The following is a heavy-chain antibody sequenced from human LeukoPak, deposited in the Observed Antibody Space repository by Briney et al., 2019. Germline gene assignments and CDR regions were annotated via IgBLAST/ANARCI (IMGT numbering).Heavy chain of an antibody. J-gene: IGHJ4*02. CDR1: GFTFSHYE. CDR3: ARDRGSWYMGY. V-gene: IGHV3-21*01. CDR2: ISSSSSYI. D-gene: IGHD6-13*01. Sequence: GGSLRLSCAASGFTFSHYEMNWVRQAPGKGLEWVSSISSSSSYIYYADSVKGRFTISRDNAKNSLYLQMNSLRAEDTAVYYCARDRGSWYMGYWGQGTLVTVSS.